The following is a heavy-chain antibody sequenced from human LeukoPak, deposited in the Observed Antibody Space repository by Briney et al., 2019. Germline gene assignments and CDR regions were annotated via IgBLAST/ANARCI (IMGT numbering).Heavy chain of an antibody. J-gene: IGHJ4*02. CDR2: ITTYNGNT. Sequence: ASVKVSCKASGYTFTSYGVSWMRQAPGQGLEWMGWITTYNGNTNYALKFQGRVTMTTDTSTSTAYMELRSLRSDDTAVYYCARGLGNYPGIPLDYWGQGTLVTVSS. V-gene: IGHV1-18*01. D-gene: IGHD3-16*02. CDR3: ARGLGNYPGIPLDY. CDR1: GYTFTSYG.